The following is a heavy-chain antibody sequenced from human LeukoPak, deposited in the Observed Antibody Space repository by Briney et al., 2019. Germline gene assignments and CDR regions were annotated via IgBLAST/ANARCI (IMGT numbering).Heavy chain of an antibody. Sequence: SETLSLTCSVSGDSTVGYYWGWIRQSPGRAPEWLAYVYRSGQSDYNSSLRGRVTVSLDRSKTQVSLRLRSLTAADTAIYYCASGKYYYDDSASVNRASRTAFHIWAQGTMVLVSS. D-gene: IGHD3-22*01. J-gene: IGHJ3*02. CDR1: GDSTVGYY. CDR2: VYRSGQS. V-gene: IGHV4-4*08. CDR3: ASGKYYYDDSASVNRASRTAFHI.